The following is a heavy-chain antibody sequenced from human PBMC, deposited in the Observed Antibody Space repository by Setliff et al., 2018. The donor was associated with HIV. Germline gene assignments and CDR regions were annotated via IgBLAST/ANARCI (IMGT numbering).Heavy chain of an antibody. D-gene: IGHD5-18*01. V-gene: IGHV4-59*12. CDR1: DASINSYY. CDR3: SRDGRYSFGYNWFDP. Sequence: PSETLSLTCTVSDASINSYYWNWIRQPPGKGLEWIGYIYGGGSTNYNPSLKSRVTISAETSKNQFSLKLTSVTAADTAVYYCSRDGRYSFGYNWFDPWGQGTLVTVSS. J-gene: IGHJ5*02. CDR2: IYGGGST.